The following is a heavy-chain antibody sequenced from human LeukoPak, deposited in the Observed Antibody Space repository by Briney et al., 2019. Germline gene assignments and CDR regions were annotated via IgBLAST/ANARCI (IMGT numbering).Heavy chain of an antibody. D-gene: IGHD4-17*01. CDR1: GFTFTNYA. CDR3: VTVTSDY. Sequence: GGSLRLSCAASGFTFTNYAMSWVRQAPGKGLEWVSAISGSGGGTYYADSVKGRFTISRDKSKNTLYLQMNSLRAGDTAVYYCVTVTSDYWGQGTLVTVSS. CDR2: ISGSGGGT. V-gene: IGHV3-23*01. J-gene: IGHJ4*02.